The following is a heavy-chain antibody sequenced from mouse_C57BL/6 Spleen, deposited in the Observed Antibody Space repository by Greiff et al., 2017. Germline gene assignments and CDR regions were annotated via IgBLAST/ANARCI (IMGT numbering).Heavy chain of an antibody. CDR1: GYTFTSYW. V-gene: IGHV1-52*01. Sequence: VKLQQPGAELVRPGSSVKLSCKASGYTFTSYWMHWVKQRPIQGLEWIGNIDPSDSATHYNQKFKDKATLTVDKSSSTAYMQLSSLTSEDSAVXYCAREGRGIFDYWGQGTTLTVSS. CDR3: AREGRGIFDY. CDR2: IDPSDSAT. J-gene: IGHJ2*01. D-gene: IGHD3-3*01.